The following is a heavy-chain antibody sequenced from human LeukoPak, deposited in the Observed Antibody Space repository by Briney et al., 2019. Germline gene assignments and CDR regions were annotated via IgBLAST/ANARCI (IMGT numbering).Heavy chain of an antibody. J-gene: IGHJ4*02. D-gene: IGHD3-3*01. CDR3: ARAGEFLEWLLPRYYFDY. CDR1: GGSISSGGYY. Sequence: SQTLFLTCTVSGGSISSGGYYWSWIRQPPGKGLEWIGYIYHSGSTYYNPSLKSRVTISVDRSKNQFSLKLSSVTAADTAVYYCARAGEFLEWLLPRYYFDYWGQGTLVTVSS. CDR2: IYHSGST. V-gene: IGHV4-30-2*01.